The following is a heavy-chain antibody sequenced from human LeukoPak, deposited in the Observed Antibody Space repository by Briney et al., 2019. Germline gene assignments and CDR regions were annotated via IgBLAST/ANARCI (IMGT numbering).Heavy chain of an antibody. J-gene: IGHJ4*02. CDR2: ISSSGSTI. CDR3: ARDLGSEGPFDY. D-gene: IGHD2-15*01. V-gene: IGHV3-48*03. Sequence: GGSLRLSCAASGFTFSSYEMNWVRQAPGKGLEWVSYISSSGSTIYYADSVKGRFTISRDNAKDSLYLQMNSLRAEDTAVYYCARDLGSEGPFDYWGQGTLVTVSS. CDR1: GFTFSSYE.